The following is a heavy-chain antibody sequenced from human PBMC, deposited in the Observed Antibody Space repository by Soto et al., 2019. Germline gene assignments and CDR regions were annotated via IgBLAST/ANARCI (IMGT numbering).Heavy chain of an antibody. V-gene: IGHV4-30-4*01. CDR1: GGSISSGDYY. J-gene: IGHJ4*02. D-gene: IGHD3-22*01. CDR2: IYYSGST. CDR3: ASSNYYDSSGYPNWLTSDY. Sequence: QVQLQESGPGLVKPSQTLSLTCTVSGGSISSGDYYWSWIRQPPGKGLEWIGYIYYSGSTYYNPSRKSRVTISVDTSKNQFSLKLSSVTAADTAVYYCASSNYYDSSGYPNWLTSDYWGQGTLVTVSS.